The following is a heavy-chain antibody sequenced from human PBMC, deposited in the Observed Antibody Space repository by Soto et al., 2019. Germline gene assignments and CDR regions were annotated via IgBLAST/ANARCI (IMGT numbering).Heavy chain of an antibody. D-gene: IGHD2-15*01. CDR2: ISGSGGST. J-gene: IGHJ4*02. CDR1: GFTFSSYA. CDR3: AGRYCSGGSCIDY. Sequence: EVQLLESGGGLVQPGGSLRLSCAASGFTFSSYAMSWVRQAPGKGLEWVSAISGSGGSTYYADSVKGRFTISRDNSKNTLYLQMTSLRAEDTAVYYCAGRYCSGGSCIDYWGQGTLVTVSS. V-gene: IGHV3-23*01.